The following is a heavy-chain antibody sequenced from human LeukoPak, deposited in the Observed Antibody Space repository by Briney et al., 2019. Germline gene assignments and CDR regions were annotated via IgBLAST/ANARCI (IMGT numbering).Heavy chain of an antibody. J-gene: IGHJ4*02. V-gene: IGHV3-11*01. D-gene: IGHD5-24*01. Sequence: GGSLRLSCAASGFIFSDYYMNWIRQAPGKGLEWLSYMNSDGTKIYHADSVKGRFTVSRDNAGSSLYLQMNSLRAEDTAVYYCATSPPPAYNHLDYCGQGALVTVSS. CDR1: GFIFSDYY. CDR3: ATSPPPAYNHLDY. CDR2: MNSDGTKI.